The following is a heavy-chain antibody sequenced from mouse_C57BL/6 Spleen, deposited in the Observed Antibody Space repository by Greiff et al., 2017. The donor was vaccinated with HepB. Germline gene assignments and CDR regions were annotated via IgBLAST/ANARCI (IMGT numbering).Heavy chain of an antibody. CDR3: ARRDYYYGSGPDY. V-gene: IGHV1-50*01. J-gene: IGHJ2*01. Sequence: VQLQQPGAELVKPGASVKLSCKASGYTFTSYWMQWVKQRPGQGLEWIGEIDPSDSYTNYNQKFKGKATLTVDTSSSTAYMQLSSLTSEDSAVYYCARRDYYYGSGPDYWGKGTTLTVSS. CDR1: GYTFTSYW. CDR2: IDPSDSYT. D-gene: IGHD1-1*01.